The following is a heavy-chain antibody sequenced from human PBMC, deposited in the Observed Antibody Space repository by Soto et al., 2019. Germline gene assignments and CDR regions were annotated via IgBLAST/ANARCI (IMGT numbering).Heavy chain of an antibody. CDR3: AKSRNWNFYDRGGYYVLVFDH. CDR1: EFSFSSYA. J-gene: IGHJ4*02. V-gene: IGHV3-23*01. Sequence: GGSLRLSCAASEFSFSSYAMSWVRQAPGKGLEWVSGILSSGGSTYYADSVKGRFTISRDNSKNELYLQMNSLRAEDTAVYYCAKSRNWNFYDRGGYYVLVFDHWGQGSLVTVSS. CDR2: ILSSGGST. D-gene: IGHD3-22*01.